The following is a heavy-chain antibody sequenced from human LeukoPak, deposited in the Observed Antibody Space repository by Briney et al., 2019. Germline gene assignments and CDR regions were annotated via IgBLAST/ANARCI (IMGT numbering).Heavy chain of an antibody. V-gene: IGHV4-34*01. CDR1: GGSFSGYY. CDR2: INHSGST. D-gene: IGHD3-22*01. Sequence: SETLSLTCAVYGGSFSGYYWSWIRQPPGKGLEWIGEINHSGSTNYNPSLKSRVTISVDTSKNQFSLKLSSVTAADTAVYYCARGRLEEDGYYYDSSGYRDYWGQGALVTVSS. J-gene: IGHJ4*02. CDR3: ARGRLEEDGYYYDSSGYRDY.